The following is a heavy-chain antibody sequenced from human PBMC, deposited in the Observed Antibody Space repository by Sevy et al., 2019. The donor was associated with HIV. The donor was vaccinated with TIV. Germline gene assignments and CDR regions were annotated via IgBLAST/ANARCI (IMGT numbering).Heavy chain of an antibody. CDR2: ISSCSSYI. V-gene: IGHV3-21*01. J-gene: IGHJ4*02. Sequence: GGSLRLSCAASGFTFSSYSMNWVRQAPGKGLEWVSSISSCSSYIYYADSVKGRFTISRDNATNSLYLQMNSLRAEDTAVYYCARSTIFGVVIIADFDYWGQGTLVTVSS. CDR3: ARSTIFGVVIIADFDY. D-gene: IGHD3-3*01. CDR1: GFTFSSYS.